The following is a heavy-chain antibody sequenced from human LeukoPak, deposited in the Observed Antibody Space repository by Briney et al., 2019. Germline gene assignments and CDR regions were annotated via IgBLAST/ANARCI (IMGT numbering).Heavy chain of an antibody. Sequence: GGSLRLSCAASGFTFSDYYMSWIRQAPGKGLEWVANIKQDGSEKYYVDSVKGRFTISRDNAKNSLYLQMNSLRAEDTAVYYCATPSRGYSGYDYYFDYWGQGTLVTVSS. V-gene: IGHV3-7*01. D-gene: IGHD5-12*01. CDR2: IKQDGSEK. CDR3: ATPSRGYSGYDYYFDY. J-gene: IGHJ4*02. CDR1: GFTFSDYY.